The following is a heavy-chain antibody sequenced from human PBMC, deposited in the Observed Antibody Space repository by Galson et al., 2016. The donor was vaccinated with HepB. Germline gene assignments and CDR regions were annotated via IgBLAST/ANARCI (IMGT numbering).Heavy chain of an antibody. CDR1: GVTLRSYA. V-gene: IGHV3-23*01. CDR2: ISGNGGST. J-gene: IGHJ5*02. Sequence: SLRLSCAASGVTLRSYAMSWVRQAPGKGLEWVSVISGNGGSTYYADSVKGRFTISRDNSKNTLFLHMNSLEAEDTAVHYCAKGVCSTTSCYPGDWFYPWGQGTLVTVSS. CDR3: AKGVCSTTSCYPGDWFYP. D-gene: IGHD2-2*01.